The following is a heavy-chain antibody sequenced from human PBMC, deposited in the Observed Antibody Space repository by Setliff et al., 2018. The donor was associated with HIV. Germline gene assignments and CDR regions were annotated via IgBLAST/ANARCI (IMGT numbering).Heavy chain of an antibody. J-gene: IGHJ6*03. CDR2: IVVGSGNT. D-gene: IGHD3-16*01. CDR1: GFTFTSSA. CDR3: ARDWNYVVDV. V-gene: IGHV1-58*02. Sequence: ASVNVSCKASGFTFTSSAMQWVRQARGQRLEWIGWIVVGSGNTNYAQKFQERVTITRDMSTSTAYMELSSLRSDDTAVYYCARDWNYVVDVWGKGTTVTVS.